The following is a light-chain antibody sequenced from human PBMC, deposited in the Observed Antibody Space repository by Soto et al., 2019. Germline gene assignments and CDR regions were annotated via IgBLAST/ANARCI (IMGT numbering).Light chain of an antibody. V-gene: IGLV1-51*01. CDR1: SSNIGNNY. CDR2: DNN. J-gene: IGLJ2*01. CDR3: ATWDSSLSDVV. Sequence: QSVLTQPPSVSAAPGQKVTISCSGSSSNIGNNYVSWYQQLPGTAPKLLIYDNNKRPSGIPDRFSGSKSDTSATLGITGLQTGDEADYYCATWDSSLSDVVFGGGTKLTVL.